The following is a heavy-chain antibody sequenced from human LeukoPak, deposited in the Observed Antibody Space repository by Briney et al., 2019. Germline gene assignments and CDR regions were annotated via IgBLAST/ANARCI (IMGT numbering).Heavy chain of an antibody. D-gene: IGHD3-10*01. Sequence: GGSLRLSCAASGFTVSSNYMSWVRQAPGKGLEWVSVIYSGGTTYYADSVKGRFTISRDNSKNTLYLQMNSLRAEDTAVYYCARGRGAYYYYMDVWGKGTTVTVSS. CDR3: ARGRGAYYYYMDV. CDR2: IYSGGTT. J-gene: IGHJ6*03. V-gene: IGHV3-53*01. CDR1: GFTVSSNY.